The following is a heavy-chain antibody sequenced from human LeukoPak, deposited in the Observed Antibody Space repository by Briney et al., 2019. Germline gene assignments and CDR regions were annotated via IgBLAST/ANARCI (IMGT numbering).Heavy chain of an antibody. J-gene: IGHJ4*02. D-gene: IGHD6-6*01. Sequence: GASVKVSCKASGCTFTSYGISWVRQAPGQGLEWMGWISAYNGNTNYAQKLQGRVTMTTDTSTSTAYMELRSLRSDDTAVYYCARDHAEYSSSLIDYWGQGTLVTVSS. V-gene: IGHV1-18*01. CDR3: ARDHAEYSSSLIDY. CDR2: ISAYNGNT. CDR1: GCTFTSYG.